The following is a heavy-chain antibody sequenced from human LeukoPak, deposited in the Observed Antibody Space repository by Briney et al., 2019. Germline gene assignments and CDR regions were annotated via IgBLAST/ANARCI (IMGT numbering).Heavy chain of an antibody. CDR3: TTSGYYYDSSGPIGDY. CDR2: IYSDNT. V-gene: IGHV3-53*01. D-gene: IGHD3-22*01. J-gene: IGHJ4*02. Sequence: GGSLRLSCTVSGFTVSSNSMSWVRQAPGKGLEWVSFIYSDNTHYSDSVKGRFTISRDNSKNTLYLQMNSLKTEDTAVYYCTTSGYYYDSSGPIGDYWGQGTLVTVSS. CDR1: GFTVSSNS.